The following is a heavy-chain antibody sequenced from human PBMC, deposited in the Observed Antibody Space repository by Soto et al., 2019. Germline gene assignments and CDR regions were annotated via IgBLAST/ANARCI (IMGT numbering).Heavy chain of an antibody. D-gene: IGHD2-21*01. J-gene: IGHJ3*02. V-gene: IGHV4-59*01. CDR3: ARPCSGNCYGAFEI. CDR2: VYYTGSI. CDR1: GDSISTYY. Sequence: QVQLQESGPGLVKPSETLTLTCTVSGDSISTYYWTWIRQPPGKALEWIGYVYYTGSIQYNPSLESRVTISIDTSRNQFSLKLTSVTTADTAVYYCARPCSGNCYGAFEIWGQGTGVIVSS.